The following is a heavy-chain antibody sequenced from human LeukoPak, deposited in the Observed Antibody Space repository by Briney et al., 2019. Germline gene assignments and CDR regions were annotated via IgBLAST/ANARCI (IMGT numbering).Heavy chain of an antibody. CDR1: GYTFTSYY. V-gene: IGHV1-46*01. Sequence: WASVKVSCTASGYTFTSYYMHWVRQAPGQGPEWMGIINPSGGSTSYAQKFQGRVTMTRDTSTSTVYMELRSLRSEDTAVYYCARPYYDFWSGPYYFNYWGQGTLVTVSS. CDR2: INPSGGST. CDR3: ARPYYDFWSGPYYFNY. J-gene: IGHJ4*02. D-gene: IGHD3-3*01.